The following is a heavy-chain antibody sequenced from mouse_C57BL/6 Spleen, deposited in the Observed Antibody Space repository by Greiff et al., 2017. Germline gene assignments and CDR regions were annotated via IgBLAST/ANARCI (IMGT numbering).Heavy chain of an antibody. J-gene: IGHJ3*01. CDR2: IRSKSNNYAT. V-gene: IGHV10-1*01. Sequence: EVQRVESGGGLVQPTGSLKLSCAASGFSFNTYAMNWVRQAPGKGLDWVARIRSKSNNYATYYADSVNDRFTISRDDSESMLDRQMNNLKTEDTAMYYCVREWCAYWGQGTLVTVSA. CDR1: GFSFNTYA. CDR3: VREWCAY.